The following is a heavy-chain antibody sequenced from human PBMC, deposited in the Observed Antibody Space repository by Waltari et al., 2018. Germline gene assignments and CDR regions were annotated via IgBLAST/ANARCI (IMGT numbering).Heavy chain of an antibody. CDR1: GFTVRTTF. CDR3: AKQSPSYTRGWYPLES. J-gene: IGHJ4*02. Sequence: EVQLVESGGNLIQPGGSLRLYCAASGFTVRTTFTRWVRQGPGKGLWWVSMIYSGGNTYYAGSVKGRFTISRDNYKNMVYLEMNSLRAEDTAVYYCAKQSPSYTRGWYPLESWGPGTLVTVSP. D-gene: IGHD6-19*01. CDR2: IYSGGNT. V-gene: IGHV3-53*01.